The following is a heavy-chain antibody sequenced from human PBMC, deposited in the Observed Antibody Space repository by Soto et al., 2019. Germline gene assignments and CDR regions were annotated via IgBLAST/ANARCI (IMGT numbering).Heavy chain of an antibody. CDR3: ARYSGSYSRGLDY. Sequence: EVQLVESGGGLVQPGGSLRLSCAASGFTFSDHYMDWVRQAPGKGLEWVGRIRNKANSYNTEYAASVKGRFTISRDDSRTSLYLQMNSQKTEDAAVFYCARYSGSYSRGLDYWGQGTPVIVSS. D-gene: IGHD1-26*01. CDR1: GFTFSDHY. CDR2: IRNKANSYNT. V-gene: IGHV3-72*01. J-gene: IGHJ4*02.